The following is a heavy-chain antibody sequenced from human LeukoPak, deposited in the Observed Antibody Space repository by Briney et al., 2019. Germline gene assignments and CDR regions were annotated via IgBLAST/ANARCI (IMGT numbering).Heavy chain of an antibody. CDR1: GGSFSGYY. Sequence: SETLSLTCAVYGGSFSGYYWSWIRQPPGKGLEWIGEINHSGSTNYNPSLKSRVTISSVTAADTAVYYCARVTGYMIEDYFDYWGQGTLVTVSS. CDR3: Y. V-gene: IGHV4-34*01. J-gene: IGHJ4*02. D-gene: IGHD3-10*01. CDR2: INHSGST.